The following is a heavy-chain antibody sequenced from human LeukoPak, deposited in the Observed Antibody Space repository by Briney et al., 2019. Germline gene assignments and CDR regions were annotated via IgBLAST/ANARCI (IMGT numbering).Heavy chain of an antibody. Sequence: SETLSLTCTVSGGSISSSSYYWGWIRQPPGKGLEWIGSIYYSGSTYYNPSLKSRVTISVDTSKNQFSLKLSSVTAADTAVYYCAREGVVITTPQRWFDPWGQGTLVTVSS. CDR2: IYYSGST. V-gene: IGHV4-39*07. CDR3: AREGVVITTPQRWFDP. D-gene: IGHD3-22*01. J-gene: IGHJ5*02. CDR1: GGSISSSSYY.